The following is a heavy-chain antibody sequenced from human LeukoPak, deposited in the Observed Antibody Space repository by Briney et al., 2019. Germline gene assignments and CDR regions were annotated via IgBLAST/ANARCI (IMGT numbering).Heavy chain of an antibody. V-gene: IGHV3-48*04. D-gene: IGHD1-26*01. CDR3: ASLGSYYWALAPQNDY. CDR1: GFTFSSYS. Sequence: GGSLRLSCAASGFTFSSYSMNWVRQAPGKGLEWVSYITSSSSTIYYADSVKGRFTISRDNAKNSLYLQMNSLRAEDTAVYYCASLGSYYWALAPQNDYWGQGTLVTVSS. CDR2: ITSSSSTI. J-gene: IGHJ4*02.